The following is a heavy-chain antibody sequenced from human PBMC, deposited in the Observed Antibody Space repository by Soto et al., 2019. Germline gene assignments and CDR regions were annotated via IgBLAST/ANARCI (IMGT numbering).Heavy chain of an antibody. Sequence: QVQLVQSGAEVKKPGSSVKVSCKASGGTFSSYAISWVRQAPGQGLEWMGGIIPIFGTANYAQKFQGRVTITADESTSTAYMELSSLRSEDTAVYYCARGARTYYDFWSGYSSTPPDYWGQGTLVTVSS. V-gene: IGHV1-69*01. CDR2: IIPIFGTA. CDR1: GGTFSSYA. J-gene: IGHJ4*02. CDR3: ARGARTYYDFWSGYSSTPPDY. D-gene: IGHD3-3*01.